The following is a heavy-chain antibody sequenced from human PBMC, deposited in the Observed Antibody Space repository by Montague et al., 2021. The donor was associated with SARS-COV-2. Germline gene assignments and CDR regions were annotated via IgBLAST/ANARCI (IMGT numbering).Heavy chain of an antibody. Sequence: SETLSLTCTVSGDSITDNDWSWIRQHPGKGLEWRVNIIKNRKTDYNPSPMSRVITSVDTSKSQFSLKVTSVTAADTAVYYCARYYERPLDVWGQGTTVIVSS. V-gene: IGHV4-59*08. CDR2: IIKNRKT. J-gene: IGHJ6*02. CDR1: GDSITDND. D-gene: IGHD3-22*01. CDR3: ARYYERPLDV.